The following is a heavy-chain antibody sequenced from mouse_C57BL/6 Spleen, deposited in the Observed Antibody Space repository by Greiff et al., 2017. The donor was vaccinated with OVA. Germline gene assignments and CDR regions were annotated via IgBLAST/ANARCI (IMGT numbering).Heavy chain of an antibody. V-gene: IGHV1-15*01. Sequence: QVHVKQSGAELVRPGASVTLSCKASGYTFTDYEMHWVKQTPVHGLEWIGAIDPETGGTAYNQKFKGKAILTAAKSSSTAYMELRSLTSEDSAVYYCTRCSYGRAMDYWGQGTSVTVSS. CDR3: TRCSYGRAMDY. J-gene: IGHJ4*01. CDR2: IDPETGGT. CDR1: GYTFTDYE. D-gene: IGHD1-1*01.